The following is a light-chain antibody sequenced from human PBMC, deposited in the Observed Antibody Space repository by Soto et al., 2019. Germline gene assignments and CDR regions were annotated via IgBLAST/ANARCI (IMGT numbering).Light chain of an antibody. CDR1: QTVGVY. Sequence: EVVLTKSPATLSLSAGERPSVSCGSSQTVGVYLAWYQQNAGHAPRLLIYNASNRATGIPARFSGSGSGTDFTLPISSLEPEDFAVYYCQQRSNWPLTFGGGTKVGIK. CDR2: NAS. V-gene: IGKV3-11*01. J-gene: IGKJ4*01. CDR3: QQRSNWPLT.